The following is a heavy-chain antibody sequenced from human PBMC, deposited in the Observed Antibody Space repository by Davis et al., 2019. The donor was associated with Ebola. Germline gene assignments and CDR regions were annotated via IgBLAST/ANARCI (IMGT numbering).Heavy chain of an antibody. V-gene: IGHV3-23*01. D-gene: IGHD6-19*01. CDR2: VTSSGGGT. CDR1: GFSFITAW. Sequence: PGGSLRLSCAASGFSFITAWMTWARQAPGKGLEWVSAVTSSGGGTYYADSVKGRFTISRDNSKNTLYLQMNSLRVEDTAAYYCAKGGSGWPSDYSYGMGVWGKGTTVTVSS. CDR3: AKGGSGWPSDYSYGMGV. J-gene: IGHJ6*04.